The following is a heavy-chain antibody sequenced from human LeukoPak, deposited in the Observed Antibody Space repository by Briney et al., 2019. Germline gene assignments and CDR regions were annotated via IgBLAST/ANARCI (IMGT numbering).Heavy chain of an antibody. V-gene: IGHV3-21*01. D-gene: IGHD3-10*02. Sequence: GGSLRLSCAASGFTFSSYSMNWVRQAPGKGLEWVSSITSSSTYIFYADSLKGRFTISRDNAKNSLYLQMNSLRAEDTAVYYCAELGITMIGGVWGKGTTVTISS. CDR2: ITSSSTYI. CDR1: GFTFSSYS. J-gene: IGHJ6*04. CDR3: AELGITMIGGV.